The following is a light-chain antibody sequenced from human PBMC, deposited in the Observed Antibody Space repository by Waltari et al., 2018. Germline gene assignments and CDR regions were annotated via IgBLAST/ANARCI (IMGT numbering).Light chain of an antibody. CDR1: QSVYGNY. Sequence: EIVLTQSPGTLSLSPGERATPSCRASQSVYGNYLAWYQQKPGQAPRLLIHHAATRATGIPDRFSGSGFGTDFTLTISRLEPEDFAVYYCQQYGSSPPYTFGQGTKLEIK. J-gene: IGKJ2*01. CDR2: HAA. V-gene: IGKV3-20*01. CDR3: QQYGSSPPYT.